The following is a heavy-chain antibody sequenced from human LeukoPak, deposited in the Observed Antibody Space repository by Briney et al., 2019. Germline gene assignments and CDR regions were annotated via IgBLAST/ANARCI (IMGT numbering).Heavy chain of an antibody. D-gene: IGHD2-21*01. J-gene: IGHJ4*02. CDR1: GGTFSSYA. V-gene: IGHV1-69*06. CDR2: IIPIFGTA. CDR3: AREVGLCGGDCYGLDY. Sequence: ASVKVSCKASGGTFSSYAISWVRQAPGQGLESMGRIIPIFGTANYAQKFQGRVTITADKSTSTAYMELSSLRSEDTAVYYCAREVGLCGGDCYGLDYWGQGTLVTVSS.